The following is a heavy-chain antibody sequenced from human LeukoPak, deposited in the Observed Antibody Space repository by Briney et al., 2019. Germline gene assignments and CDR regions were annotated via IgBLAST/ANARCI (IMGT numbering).Heavy chain of an antibody. D-gene: IGHD7-27*01. J-gene: IGHJ4*02. V-gene: IGHV4-61*02. CDR3: ARVGTGVSFDF. CDR1: GGSISSGSYC. CDR2: IYTSGST. Sequence: SETLSLTCTVSGGSISSGSYCWSWIRQPAGKGLEWIGRIYTSGSTNYNPSLKSRVTISVDTSKNQFSLKLSSVTAADTAVYYCARVGTGVSFDFWGQGTLVTVSS.